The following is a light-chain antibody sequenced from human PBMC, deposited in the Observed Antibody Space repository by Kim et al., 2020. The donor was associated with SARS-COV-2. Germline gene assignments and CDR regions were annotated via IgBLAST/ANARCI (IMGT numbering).Light chain of an antibody. Sequence: VTPEERATLSGRASQSVSSKLAWYQQTPGQAPRLLIYGASARATGIPARFSGSASGTEFTVTISSLQSEDFAVYYCQQYNNWPITFGQGTRLEIK. J-gene: IGKJ5*01. CDR3: QQYNNWPIT. CDR2: GAS. V-gene: IGKV3-15*01. CDR1: QSVSSK.